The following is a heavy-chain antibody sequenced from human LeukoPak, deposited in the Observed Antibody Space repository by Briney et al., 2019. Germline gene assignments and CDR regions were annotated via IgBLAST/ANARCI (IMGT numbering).Heavy chain of an antibody. V-gene: IGHV1-2*02. J-gene: IGHJ4*02. CDR2: INPNSGAT. CDR1: GYTFNTYA. CDR3: ARGPGSARLDY. Sequence: ASVKVSCKASGYTFNTYAMNWVRQAPGQGLEWMGWINPNSGATNYAQKFQGRVTMTRDTSISTAYMELNRLRSDDTAVYYCARGPGSARLDYWGQGTLVTVSS. D-gene: IGHD6-6*01.